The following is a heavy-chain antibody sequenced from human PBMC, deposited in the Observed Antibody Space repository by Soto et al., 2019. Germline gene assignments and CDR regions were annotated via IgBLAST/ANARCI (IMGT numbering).Heavy chain of an antibody. D-gene: IGHD2-15*01. CDR1: GGTFSSYA. Sequence: ASVKVSCKASGGTFSSYAISWVRQAPGQGLEWMGGIIPIFGTANYAQKFQGRVTITADESTSTAYMELSSLRSEDTAVYYCASNDCSGGSCPRLGYYGMDVWGQGTTVTVSS. V-gene: IGHV1-69*13. CDR3: ASNDCSGGSCPRLGYYGMDV. CDR2: IIPIFGTA. J-gene: IGHJ6*02.